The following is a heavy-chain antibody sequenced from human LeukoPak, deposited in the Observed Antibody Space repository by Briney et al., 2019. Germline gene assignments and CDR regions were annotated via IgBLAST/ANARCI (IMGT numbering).Heavy chain of an antibody. J-gene: IGHJ4*02. D-gene: IGHD2-2*01. CDR3: ARSGTQVV. CDR1: GFTFSSYT. V-gene: IGHV3-23*01. Sequence: GGSLRLSCAASGFTFSSYTMSWVRQAPGKGLEWVSTITTSDGNTYYADSVKGRFTVSRDNSKNSLYLQMNSLRAEDTAVYYCARSGTQVVWGQGTLVTVSS. CDR2: ITTSDGNT.